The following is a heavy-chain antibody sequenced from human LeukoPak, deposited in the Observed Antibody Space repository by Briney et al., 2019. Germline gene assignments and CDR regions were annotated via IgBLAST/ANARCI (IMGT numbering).Heavy chain of an antibody. Sequence: GGYLRLSCAASGFTFSSYWMNWARQAPGKGLEWVASINHNGNVNYYVDSVKGRFTISRDNAKNSLYLQMSNLRAEDTAVYFCARGGGLDVWGQGATVTVSS. V-gene: IGHV3-7*03. CDR3: ARGGGLDV. CDR2: INHNGNVN. J-gene: IGHJ6*02. D-gene: IGHD3-16*01. CDR1: GFTFSSYW.